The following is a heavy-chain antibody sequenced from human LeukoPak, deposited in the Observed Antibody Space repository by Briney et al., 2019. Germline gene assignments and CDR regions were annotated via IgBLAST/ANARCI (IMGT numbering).Heavy chain of an antibody. D-gene: IGHD3-22*01. V-gene: IGHV1-46*01. J-gene: IGHJ4*02. Sequence: ASVKVSCKASGYTFTSYYMHWVRQAPGQGLEWMGIINPSGGSTSYAQKFQGRVTMTRDTSTSTVYMELSSLRSEDTAVYCCARAPYYYDSSGSDFDYWGQGTLVTVSS. CDR2: INPSGGST. CDR3: ARAPYYYDSSGSDFDY. CDR1: GYTFTSYY.